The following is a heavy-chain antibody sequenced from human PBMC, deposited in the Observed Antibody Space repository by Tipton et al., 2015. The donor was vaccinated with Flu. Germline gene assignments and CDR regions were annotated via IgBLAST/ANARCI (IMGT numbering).Heavy chain of an antibody. V-gene: IGHV4-38-2*01. CDR2: IYHTGPT. Sequence: QVQLVQSGGTLVQPGGSLRLSCAASGFPFSEFWMHWVRQPPGKGLQLVGHIYHTGPTYHNPALMRPVTISIDTSKNQFSLMLTSVTAADTAMYYCAVFSSGYDSVTDFDYWGQGTLVTVPS. J-gene: IGHJ4*02. D-gene: IGHD5-12*01. CDR3: AVFSSGYDSVTDFDY. CDR1: GFPFSEFW.